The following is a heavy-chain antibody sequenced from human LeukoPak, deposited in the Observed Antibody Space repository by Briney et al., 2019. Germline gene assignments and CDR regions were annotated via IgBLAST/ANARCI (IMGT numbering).Heavy chain of an antibody. J-gene: IGHJ3*02. CDR3: ARDPVRRDAFDI. V-gene: IGHV4-61*02. CDR1: GGSIRSGSYY. CDR2: IYTSGST. Sequence: PSETLSLTCTVSGGSIRSGSYYWSWIRQPAGKGLEWIGRIYTSGSTNYNPSLKSRVTISVDTSKNQFSLKLSSVTAADTAVYYCARDPVRRDAFDIWGQGTMVTVSS. D-gene: IGHD3-10*01.